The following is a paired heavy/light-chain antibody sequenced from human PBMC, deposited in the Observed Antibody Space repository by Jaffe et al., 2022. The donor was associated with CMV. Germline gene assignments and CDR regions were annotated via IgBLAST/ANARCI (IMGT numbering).Light chain of an antibody. J-gene: IGKJ2*01. V-gene: IGKV4-1*01. Sequence: DIVMTQSPDSLAVSLGERATINCKSSQSVLYNSNNKNYLAWYQQKPGQSPKLLIYWASTREYGVPDRFSGSGSGTDFTLTISSLQAEDVAVYYCQQYYDTPMFTFGQGTKLEIK. CDR3: QQYYDTPMFT. CDR2: WAS. CDR1: QSVLYNSNNKNY.
Heavy chain of an antibody. CDR3: AREGRGAGAFDI. V-gene: IGHV3-7*01. CDR2: IKPDGAKT. Sequence: EVQLVESGGGLVQPGGSLRLSCAASGFPFSTYWMNWVRRAPGKGLEWVADIKPDGAKTSYVDSVRGRFTISRDNAKSSLYLQMNSLRVEDMAVYYCAREGRGAGAFDIWGQGTMVTVSS. CDR1: GFPFSTYW. D-gene: IGHD2-15*01. J-gene: IGHJ3*02.